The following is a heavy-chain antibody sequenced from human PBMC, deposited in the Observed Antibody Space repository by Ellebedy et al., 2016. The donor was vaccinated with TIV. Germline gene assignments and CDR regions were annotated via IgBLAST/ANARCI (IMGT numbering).Heavy chain of an antibody. CDR3: AVSYRSGGEFDY. V-gene: IGHV3-53*01. CDR1: GFTVSSSY. Sequence: GESLKISCAASGFTVSSSYMTWVRQAPGKGLEYLSLIYSVETGGSTYYAYSVKGRFTISRDNSKNTLYLQMNGLRTEDTAVYYCAVSYRSGGEFDYWGQGTLVTVSS. J-gene: IGHJ4*02. D-gene: IGHD6-19*01. CDR2: IYSVETGGST.